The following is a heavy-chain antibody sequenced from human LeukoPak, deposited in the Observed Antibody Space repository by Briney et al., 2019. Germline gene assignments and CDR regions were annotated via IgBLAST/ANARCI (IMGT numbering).Heavy chain of an antibody. CDR2: ISGSGGST. V-gene: IGHV3-23*01. D-gene: IGHD4-11*01. CDR1: GFTFSSYA. J-gene: IGHJ6*03. Sequence: GGSLRLSCAASGFTFSSYAMSWVRQAPGKGLEWVSAISGSGGSTYYADSVKGRFTISRDNSKNTLYLQMNSLRAEDTAVYYCAKLPRPTSLLNYYYYMDAWGKGTTVTVSS. CDR3: AKLPRPTSLLNYYYYMDA.